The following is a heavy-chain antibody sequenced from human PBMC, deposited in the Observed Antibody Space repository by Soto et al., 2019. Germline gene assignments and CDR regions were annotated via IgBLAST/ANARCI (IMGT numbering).Heavy chain of an antibody. CDR1: GFTFGDYA. Sequence: EVQLVESGGGLVQPGRSLRLSCTTSGFTFGDYAMGWFRQAPGKGLEWVGFIRTNGYGGTIEYVESVRGRFTISRDDSKSIVDLHMNSLKIDDTAVYYCARGLWFGELQYAYFDYWGQGTLLTVSS. V-gene: IGHV3-49*03. D-gene: IGHD3-10*01. CDR3: ARGLWFGELQYAYFDY. J-gene: IGHJ4*02. CDR2: IRTNGYGGTI.